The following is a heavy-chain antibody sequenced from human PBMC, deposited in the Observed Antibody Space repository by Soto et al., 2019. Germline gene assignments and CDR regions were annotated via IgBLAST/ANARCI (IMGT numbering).Heavy chain of an antibody. D-gene: IGHD6-6*01. CDR2: IYYSGST. CDR1: GGSISSYY. Sequence: SETLSLTCTVSGGSISSYYWSWIRQPPGKGLEWIGYIYYSGSTNYNPSLKSRVTISVDTSKNQFSLKRSSVTAADTAVYYCARDGDSSSLAFDIWGQGTMVTVSS. CDR3: ARDGDSSSLAFDI. V-gene: IGHV4-59*01. J-gene: IGHJ3*02.